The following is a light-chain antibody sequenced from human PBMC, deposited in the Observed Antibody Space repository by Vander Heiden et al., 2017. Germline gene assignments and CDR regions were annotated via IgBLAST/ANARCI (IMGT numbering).Light chain of an antibody. V-gene: IGLV1-40*01. CDR2: GNR. Sequence: QSVLTHPPSVSGAPGQRVTISCPGRSSNIGEGYDGHGYQQRPGTAPKLLIYGNRNRTAGVPDRFSGSKSGTSAALAITGRQAEDEDDYYCQAEDSRDWVFGGGTKLTVL. J-gene: IGLJ3*02. CDR3: QAEDSRDWV. CDR1: SSNIGEGYD.